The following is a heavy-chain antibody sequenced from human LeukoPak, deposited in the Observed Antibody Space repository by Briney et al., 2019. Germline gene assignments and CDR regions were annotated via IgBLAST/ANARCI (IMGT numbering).Heavy chain of an antibody. Sequence: PGGSLRLSCAASGFTFSRYTFNWVRQAPGKGLEWISYISGSSSGSTSIIHYADSVKGRFTISRDNAKNSLHLQMDSLSAEDTAVYYCARDFWSGYYTEDWGQGALVIVSS. CDR3: ARDFWSGYYTED. D-gene: IGHD3-3*01. CDR2: ISGSSSGSTSII. V-gene: IGHV3-48*04. J-gene: IGHJ4*02. CDR1: GFTFSRYT.